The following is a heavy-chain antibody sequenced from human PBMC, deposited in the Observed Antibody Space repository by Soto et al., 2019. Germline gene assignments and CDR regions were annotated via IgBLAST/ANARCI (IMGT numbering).Heavy chain of an antibody. CDR3: ARGGRGGLLHSYYYYGMDV. J-gene: IGHJ6*02. D-gene: IGHD2-15*01. Sequence: PGESLKISCKGSGYSFTSYWISWVRQMPGHGMEWMGRIDPSDSYTNYSPSFQGHVTISADKSISTAYLQWSSLKASDTAMYYCARGGRGGLLHSYYYYGMDVWGQGTTVTVSS. CDR2: IDPSDSYT. CDR1: GYSFTSYW. V-gene: IGHV5-10-1*01.